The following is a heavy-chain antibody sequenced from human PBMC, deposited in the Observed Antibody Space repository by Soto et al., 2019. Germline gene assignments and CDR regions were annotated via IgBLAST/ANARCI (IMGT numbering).Heavy chain of an antibody. CDR2: IKSKAAGETT. D-gene: IGHD3-10*01. V-gene: IGHV3-15*01. CDR3: GDLDGSFFGMDV. Sequence: EVQLVASGGGLVKPGGSLRLSCAGSKVTAWMSWVRLAPGKGLQWVGRIKSKAAGETTDYAEPVQGRFTISRDDSKDMVYLEMNSLKIEDTAVYSCGDLDGSFFGMDVWGQGTTVTVSS. J-gene: IGHJ6*02. CDR1: KVTAW.